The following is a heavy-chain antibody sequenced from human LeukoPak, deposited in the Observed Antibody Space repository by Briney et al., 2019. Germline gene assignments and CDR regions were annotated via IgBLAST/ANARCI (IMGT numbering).Heavy chain of an antibody. CDR1: GFTFSSYG. Sequence: GGSLRLSCAASGFTFSSYGMSWVRQAPGKGLEWVSAISGSGGSTYYADSVKGRFTISRDNSKNSLYLQMNSLRTEDTALYYCAKGWRDYGDYPDYWGQGTLVTVSP. V-gene: IGHV3-23*01. CDR2: ISGSGGST. J-gene: IGHJ4*02. D-gene: IGHD4-17*01. CDR3: AKGWRDYGDYPDY.